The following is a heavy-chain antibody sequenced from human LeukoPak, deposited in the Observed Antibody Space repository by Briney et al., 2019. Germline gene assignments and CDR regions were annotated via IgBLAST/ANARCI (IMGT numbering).Heavy chain of an antibody. CDR1: GFTFSSYN. V-gene: IGHV3-48*02. J-gene: IGHJ4*02. CDR2: ISSSGSTI. Sequence: GGSLRLSCAASGFTFSSYNMNWVRQAPGKGLEWVSDISSSGSTIYFADSVKGRFTISRDNAKSSLYLQMNSLRDEDTAVYYCARLEYYYVSGNYYKLFDYWGQGTLVTVCS. D-gene: IGHD3-10*01. CDR3: ARLEYYYVSGNYYKLFDY.